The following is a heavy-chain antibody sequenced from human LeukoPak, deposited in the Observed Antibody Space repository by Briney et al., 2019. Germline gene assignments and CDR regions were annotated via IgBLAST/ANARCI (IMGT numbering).Heavy chain of an antibody. CDR1: GFTFSSYG. D-gene: IGHD2-8*01. CDR3: AKERYLYGTSGALEI. Sequence: GGSLRLSCAASGFTFSSYGMHWVRQAPGKGLEWVAVISYDGSNKYYADSVKGRFTISRDNSKNTLYLQVNSLSAEDTAVNYCAKERYLYGTSGALEIWGQGTMVTVSS. J-gene: IGHJ3*02. CDR2: ISYDGSNK. V-gene: IGHV3-30*18.